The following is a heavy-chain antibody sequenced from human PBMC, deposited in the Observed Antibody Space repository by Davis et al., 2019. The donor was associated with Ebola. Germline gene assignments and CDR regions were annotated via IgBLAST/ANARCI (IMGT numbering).Heavy chain of an antibody. CDR2: IWYDGSNK. CDR1: GFTVSSNY. Sequence: GESLKISCAASGFTVSSNYMSWVRQAPGKGLEWVAVIWYDGSNKYYADSVKGRFTISRDNSKNTLYLQMNSLRAEDTAVYYCATRYSGNFWDLYYYYGMDVWGQGTTVTVSS. D-gene: IGHD1-26*01. CDR3: ATRYSGNFWDLYYYYGMDV. J-gene: IGHJ6*02. V-gene: IGHV3-33*08.